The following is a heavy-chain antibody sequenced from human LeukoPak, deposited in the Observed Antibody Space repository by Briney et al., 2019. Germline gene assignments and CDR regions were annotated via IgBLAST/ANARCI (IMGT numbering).Heavy chain of an antibody. CDR3: ARATVTTWEFDY. Sequence: SQTLSLTCTVSGGSISSGGYYWSWIRQHPGKGLEWIGYIYYSGSTYYNPSVKSRVTISVDTSKNQFSLKLSSVTAADTAVYYCARATVTTWEFDYWGQGTLVTVSP. D-gene: IGHD4-17*01. V-gene: IGHV4-31*03. J-gene: IGHJ4*02. CDR1: GGSISSGGYY. CDR2: IYYSGST.